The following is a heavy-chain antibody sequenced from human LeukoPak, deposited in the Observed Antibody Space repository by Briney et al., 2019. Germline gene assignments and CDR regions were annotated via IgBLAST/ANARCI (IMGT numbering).Heavy chain of an antibody. Sequence: ASVKVSCKASGYTFTGYYMHWVRQAPGQGLEWMGWINPNSGGTNYAQKFQGRVTMTRDTSISTAYMELSRLRSDDTAVYYCARGARNYYGSGSYYNDYYYMDVWGKGTTVTISS. CDR2: INPNSGGT. D-gene: IGHD3-10*01. V-gene: IGHV1-2*02. CDR1: GYTFTGYY. J-gene: IGHJ6*03. CDR3: ARGARNYYGSGSYYNDYYYMDV.